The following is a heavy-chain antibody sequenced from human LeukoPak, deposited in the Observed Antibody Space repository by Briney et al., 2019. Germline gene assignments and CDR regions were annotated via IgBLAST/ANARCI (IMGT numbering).Heavy chain of an antibody. J-gene: IGHJ5*02. CDR3: ARGAGFGVLDNWFDP. D-gene: IGHD3-10*01. CDR1: GGSISSYY. V-gene: IGHV4-4*07. Sequence: SETLSLTCTVSGGSISSYYWSWIRQPAGKGLEWIGRIYTSGSTNYNPSLKSRVTMSVDTSKNQFSLKLSSVTAADTAVYYCARGAGFGVLDNWFDPWGQGTLVTVSS. CDR2: IYTSGST.